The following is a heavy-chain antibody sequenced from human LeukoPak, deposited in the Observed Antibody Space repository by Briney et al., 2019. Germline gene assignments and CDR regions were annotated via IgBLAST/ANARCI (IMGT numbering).Heavy chain of an antibody. D-gene: IGHD5-12*01. CDR3: ATSGFSGYDHPS. CDR1: GFTFSSYA. V-gene: IGHV3-30*07. Sequence: GALRLSCAASGFTFSSYAMHWVRQAPGKGLEWVAVISYDGSNKYYADSVKGRFTISRDNSKNTLFLQMDGLRVEDTAVYYCATSGFSGYDHPSWGEGTLVTVSS. CDR2: ISYDGSNK. J-gene: IGHJ5*02.